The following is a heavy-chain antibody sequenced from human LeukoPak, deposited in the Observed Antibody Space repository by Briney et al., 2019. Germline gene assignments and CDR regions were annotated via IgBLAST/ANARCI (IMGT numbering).Heavy chain of an antibody. CDR3: AKETLSSGYFDY. V-gene: IGHV3-23*01. D-gene: IGHD3-22*01. CDR2: ISGSGGRT. Sequence: GSLRLSCAASGFTFSTYAMSWGRQAPGKGLEGGSAISGSGGRTYYADSVKGRVTISRDNSKTTLYLQMNSLTADDTAVYYCAKETLSSGYFDYWGQGTLVTVSS. CDR1: GFTFSTYA. J-gene: IGHJ4*02.